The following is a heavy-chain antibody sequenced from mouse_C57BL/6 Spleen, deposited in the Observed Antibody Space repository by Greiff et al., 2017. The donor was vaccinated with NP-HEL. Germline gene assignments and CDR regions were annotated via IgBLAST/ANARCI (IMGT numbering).Heavy chain of an antibody. CDR1: GYTFTSYW. Sequence: VQLQQSGAELAKPGASVKLSCKASGYTFTSYWMHWVKQRPGQGLEWIGYINPSSGYTKYNQKFKDKATLTADKSSSTAYMQLSSLTYEDSAVYYCEPAYYSPWFAYWGQGTLVPVSA. V-gene: IGHV1-7*01. J-gene: IGHJ3*01. D-gene: IGHD2-12*01. CDR3: EPAYYSPWFAY. CDR2: INPSSGYT.